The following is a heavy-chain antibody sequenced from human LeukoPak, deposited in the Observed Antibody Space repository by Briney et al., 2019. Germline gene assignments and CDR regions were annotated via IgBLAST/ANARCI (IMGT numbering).Heavy chain of an antibody. D-gene: IGHD3-10*01. J-gene: IGHJ3*02. CDR1: GGSISSYY. Sequence: LPETLSLTCTVSGGSISSYYWSWIRQPPGKGLEWIGYIYYSGSTNYNPSLKSRVTISVDTSKNQFSLKLSSVTAADTAVYYCARQNRESGLGFDIWGQGTMVTVSS. CDR2: IYYSGST. CDR3: ARQNRESGLGFDI. V-gene: IGHV4-59*08.